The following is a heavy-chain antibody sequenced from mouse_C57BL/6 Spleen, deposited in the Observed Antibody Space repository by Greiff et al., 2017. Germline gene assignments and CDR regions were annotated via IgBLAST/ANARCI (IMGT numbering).Heavy chain of an antibody. D-gene: IGHD2-3*01. CDR2: IRNKANGYTT. CDR3: ARYITDDGYYDY. Sequence: EVKLLESGGGLVQPGGSLSLSCAASGFTFTDYYMSWVRQPPGKALEWLGFIRNKANGYTTEYSASVKGRFTISRDNSQSILYLQMNALRAEDSATYYCARYITDDGYYDYWSQGTTRTVAS. CDR1: GFTFTDYY. V-gene: IGHV7-3*01. J-gene: IGHJ2*01.